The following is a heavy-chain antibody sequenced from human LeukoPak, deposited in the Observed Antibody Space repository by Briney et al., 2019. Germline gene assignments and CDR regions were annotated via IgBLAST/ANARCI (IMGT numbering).Heavy chain of an antibody. CDR2: ITKGGEKR. CDR3: AADNNLPAGRGSSLEH. V-gene: IGHV3-23*01. CDR1: GLTFSTVP. Sequence: GGSLRLSCVASGLTFSTVPLSWVRQAPGKGLEWVSAITKGGEKRFYADSVRGQFTISRDNSKNTLYLHMTGLRAEDTAVYYCAADNNLPAGRGSSLEHWGEGTLVTVSS. J-gene: IGHJ4*02.